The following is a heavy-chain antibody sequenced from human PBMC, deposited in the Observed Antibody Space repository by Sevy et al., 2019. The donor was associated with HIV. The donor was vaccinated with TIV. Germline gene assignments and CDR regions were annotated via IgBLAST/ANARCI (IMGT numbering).Heavy chain of an antibody. D-gene: IGHD2-2*01. Sequence: SETLSLTCAVYGGSLSGYYWNWIRQSPGKGLEWIREINHSGSTHYNPSLKSRVTISVDTSKNQFSLRLNSVTAADTAVYYCARAPPVVVVPGAPSWFDPWGQGSLVTVSS. CDR1: GGSLSGYY. CDR2: INHSGST. CDR3: ARAPPVVVVPGAPSWFDP. V-gene: IGHV4-34*01. J-gene: IGHJ5*02.